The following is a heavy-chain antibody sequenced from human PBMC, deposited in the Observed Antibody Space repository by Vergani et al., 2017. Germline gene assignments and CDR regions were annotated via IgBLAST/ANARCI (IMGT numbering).Heavy chain of an antibody. D-gene: IGHD3-9*01. CDR2: INHSGST. CDR1: GGSFSGYY. Sequence: QVQLQQWGAGLLKPSETLSLTCAVYGGSFSGYYWSWIRQPPGKGLEWIGEINHSGSTNYNPSLMSRVTISVDTSKNQFSLKLSSVTAADTAVYYCAGGGGRYFDWLLSVGYYYYGMDVWGQGTTVTVSS. CDR3: AGGGGRYFDWLLSVGYYYYGMDV. V-gene: IGHV4-34*01. J-gene: IGHJ6*02.